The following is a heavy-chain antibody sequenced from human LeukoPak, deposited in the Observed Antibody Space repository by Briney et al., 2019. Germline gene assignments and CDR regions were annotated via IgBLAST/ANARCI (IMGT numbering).Heavy chain of an antibody. CDR1: GGTFSSYA. D-gene: IGHD6-13*01. Sequence: ASVKVSCKASGGTFSSYAISWVRQAPGQRLEWMGIINPSGGSTNYAQKFQGRVTMTRDTSTRTVYMELSSLRSEDTAVYYCARDTSSSWFFDYWGQGTLVTVSS. CDR2: INPSGGST. CDR3: ARDTSSSWFFDY. V-gene: IGHV1-46*01. J-gene: IGHJ4*02.